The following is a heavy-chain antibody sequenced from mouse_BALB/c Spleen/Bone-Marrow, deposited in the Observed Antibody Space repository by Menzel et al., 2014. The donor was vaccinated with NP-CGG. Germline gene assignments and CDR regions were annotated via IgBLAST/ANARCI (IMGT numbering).Heavy chain of an antibody. D-gene: IGHD2-4*01. J-gene: IGHJ3*01. Sequence: EVKLQESGGGLVKPGGSLKLSCAASGFIFSSYDMSWVRPTPEKLLAWVATISGGGSYTFYPDSEKGRFTVSRDNAKNNLYLQMSSLRSEDTALYYCARHAYYDQTEVSFVYWGRGTLVTVSA. V-gene: IGHV5-9-2*01. CDR3: ARHAYYDQTEVSFVY. CDR1: GFIFSSYD. CDR2: ISGGGSYT.